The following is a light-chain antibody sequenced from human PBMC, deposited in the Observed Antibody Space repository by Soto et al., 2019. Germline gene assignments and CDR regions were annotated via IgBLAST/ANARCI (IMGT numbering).Light chain of an antibody. V-gene: IGLV2-8*01. CDR1: SSDVGNYNY. Sequence: QSALTQPPSASGSPGQSVTISCTGTSSDVGNYNYVSWYQQHPGKAPKLMIYEVNKRPSGVPDRFSGSKSGNTASLTVSGLQAEDEADYYCSSYAVNNNYVFGTGTKVTVL. CDR2: EVN. J-gene: IGLJ1*01. CDR3: SSYAVNNNYV.